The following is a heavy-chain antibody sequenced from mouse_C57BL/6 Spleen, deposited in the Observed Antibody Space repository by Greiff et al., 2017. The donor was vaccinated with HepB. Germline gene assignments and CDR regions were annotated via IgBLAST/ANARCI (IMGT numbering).Heavy chain of an antibody. Sequence: VQLKQSGPELVKPGASVKISCKASGYSFTDYNMNWVKQSNGKSLEWIGVINPNYGTTSYNQKFKGKATLTVDQSSSTAYMQLNSLTYEDSAVYYFARPYYGSSYWYFDVWGTGTTVTVSS. V-gene: IGHV1-39*01. CDR3: ARPYYGSSYWYFDV. CDR2: INPNYGTT. J-gene: IGHJ1*03. CDR1: GYSFTDYN. D-gene: IGHD1-1*01.